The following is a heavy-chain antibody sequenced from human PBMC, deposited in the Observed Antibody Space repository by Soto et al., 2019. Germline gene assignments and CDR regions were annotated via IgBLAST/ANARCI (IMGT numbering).Heavy chain of an antibody. CDR3: AKDKGGTPYYIDS. D-gene: IGHD6-25*01. Sequence: VLLVESGGGLVQPGRSLRLSCAVSGFNFGNYAMHWVRQAPGKGLESVAAINWNSDKVAYAGSVLGRFTIFRDSAKNSLHLQMNDLTTEDTALYYCAKDKGGTPYYIDSWGQGILVTVSS. CDR2: INWNSDKV. V-gene: IGHV3-9*01. CDR1: GFNFGNYA. J-gene: IGHJ4*02.